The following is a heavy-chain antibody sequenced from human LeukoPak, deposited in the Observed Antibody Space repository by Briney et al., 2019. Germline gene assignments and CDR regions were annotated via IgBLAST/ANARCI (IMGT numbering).Heavy chain of an antibody. D-gene: IGHD4-17*01. Sequence: GGSLRLPCAASGFSFISYGMHWVRQAPGKGLEWVGVISDDGRNKKYADSVKGRFTISRDNSKDTLYLQMNSLRDEDTAVHYCAKRPSDSGDYVTYFDYWGQGTLVTVSS. CDR2: ISDDGRNK. J-gene: IGHJ4*02. CDR1: GFSFISYG. V-gene: IGHV3-30*18. CDR3: AKRPSDSGDYVTYFDY.